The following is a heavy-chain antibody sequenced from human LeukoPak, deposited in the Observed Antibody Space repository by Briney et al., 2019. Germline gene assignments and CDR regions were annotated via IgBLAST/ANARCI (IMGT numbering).Heavy chain of an antibody. J-gene: IGHJ4*02. D-gene: IGHD5-18*01. CDR1: GGSFSNYY. Sequence: SETLSLTCAVYGGSFSNYYCSWIRQPPGKGLEWIGSISYSGSTYYNPSLKGRVTISADTPNNQFSLKLTSVTAADTAVYFCARHRHSHCYDYWGQGTPVTVSS. CDR3: ARHRHSHCYDY. CDR2: ISYSGST. V-gene: IGHV4-39*01.